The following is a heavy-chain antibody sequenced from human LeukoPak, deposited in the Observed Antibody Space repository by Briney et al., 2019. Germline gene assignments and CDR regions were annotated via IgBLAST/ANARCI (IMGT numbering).Heavy chain of an antibody. J-gene: IGHJ5*02. V-gene: IGHV1-46*01. CDR2: INPSGGST. CDR3: ARMTRYSSGWYDWFDP. Sequence: ASVKVSCKASGYTFTSYYMHWVRQAPGQGLEWMGIINPSGGSTSYAQKFQGGVTMTRDTSTSTVYMELSSLRSEDTAVYYCARMTRYSSGWYDWFDPWGQGTLVTVSS. CDR1: GYTFTSYY. D-gene: IGHD6-19*01.